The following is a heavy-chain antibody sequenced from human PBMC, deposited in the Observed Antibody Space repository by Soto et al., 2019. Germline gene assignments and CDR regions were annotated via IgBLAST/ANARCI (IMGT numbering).Heavy chain of an antibody. Sequence: GASVKVSCKASGYTFTGYYMHWVRQAPGQGLEWMGWINPNSGGTNYAQKFQGWVTMTRDTSISTAYMELSRLRSDDTAVYYCARDAVEKAYGMDVWGQGTTVTVSS. CDR2: INPNSGGT. J-gene: IGHJ6*02. D-gene: IGHD2-21*01. V-gene: IGHV1-2*04. CDR3: ARDAVEKAYGMDV. CDR1: GYTFTGYY.